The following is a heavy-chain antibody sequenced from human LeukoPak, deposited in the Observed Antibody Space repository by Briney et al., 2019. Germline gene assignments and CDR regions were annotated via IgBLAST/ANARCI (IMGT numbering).Heavy chain of an antibody. CDR1: GFTFSSYW. CDR2: IKQDGSEK. V-gene: IGHV3-7*01. Sequence: PGGSLRLSCAASGFTFSSYWMSWVRQAPGKGLEWVANIKQDGSEKYYVDSVKGRFTISRDNAKNSLYLQMNSLRAEDTAVYYCARYEDSSGWGYYYYGMDVWGQGTTVTVSS. J-gene: IGHJ6*02. CDR3: ARYEDSSGWGYYYYGMDV. D-gene: IGHD6-19*01.